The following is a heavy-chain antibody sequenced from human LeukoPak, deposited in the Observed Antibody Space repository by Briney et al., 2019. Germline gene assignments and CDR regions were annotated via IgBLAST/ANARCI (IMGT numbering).Heavy chain of an antibody. J-gene: IGHJ4*02. Sequence: ETLSLTCAVSGGSISSSNWWSWVRQPPGKGLEWVSVISTSGGGTYYADSVKGRFTISRDNSKNTLYLQMNSLRAEDTAVYYCAKDSHFDYWGQGALVTVSS. CDR2: ISTSGGGT. CDR1: GGSISSSN. V-gene: IGHV3-23*01. CDR3: AKDSHFDY.